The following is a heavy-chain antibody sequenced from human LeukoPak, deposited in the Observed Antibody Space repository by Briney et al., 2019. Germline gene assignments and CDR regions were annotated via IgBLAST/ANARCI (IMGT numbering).Heavy chain of an antibody. V-gene: IGHV1-69*13. CDR1: GGTFSSYA. Sequence: SVKVSCQASGGTFSSYAISWVRQAPGQGLEWMGGIIPIFGTANYAQKFQGRVTITADESTSTAYLGLSSLRSEDTAMYYCARGPPNWGPDFWGQGTLITVSS. D-gene: IGHD7-27*01. J-gene: IGHJ4*02. CDR3: ARGPPNWGPDF. CDR2: IIPIFGTA.